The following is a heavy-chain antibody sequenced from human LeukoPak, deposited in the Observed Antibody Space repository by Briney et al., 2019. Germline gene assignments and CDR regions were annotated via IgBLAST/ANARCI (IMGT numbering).Heavy chain of an antibody. Sequence: ESGPTLVKPTQTLTLTCTFSGFSLSTSGVGVGWIRQPPGKALEWLALIYWDDDKRYSPSLKSRLTITKDTSKNQVVLTMTNMDPVDTATYYCARTVPYPTLRYYYYGSGSYCQFDYRGQGTLVTVSS. J-gene: IGHJ4*02. D-gene: IGHD3-10*01. CDR2: IYWDDDK. CDR3: ARTVPYPTLRYYYYGSGSYCQFDY. CDR1: GFSLSTSGVG. V-gene: IGHV2-5*02.